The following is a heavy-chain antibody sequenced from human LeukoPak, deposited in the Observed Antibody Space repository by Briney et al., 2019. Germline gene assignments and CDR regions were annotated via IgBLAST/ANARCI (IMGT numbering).Heavy chain of an antibody. CDR1: GYTFTDYF. V-gene: IGHV1-2*02. Sequence: GASVKVSCKASGYTFTDYFMHWVRQAPGQGLEWMGWINPNSGGTNYAQKFQGRVTMTRDTSISTASMELSSLTSDDTAVYYCARDRDVDFDYWGQGTLVTVSS. D-gene: IGHD2-21*02. CDR2: INPNSGGT. J-gene: IGHJ4*02. CDR3: ARDRDVDFDY.